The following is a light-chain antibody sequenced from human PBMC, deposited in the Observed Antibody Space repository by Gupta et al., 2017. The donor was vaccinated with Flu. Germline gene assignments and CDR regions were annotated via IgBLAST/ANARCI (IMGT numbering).Light chain of an antibody. CDR1: QSISDW. V-gene: IGKV1-5*03. CDR2: RAF. Sequence: DIQMTQSPSTLSASVGDTVTITCRASQSISDWLAWYQQIPGKAPKLLIYRAFTLEGGVPSRFRGSRSGTEFSLTLSSLQPDDIATYYCQQYSAWWTFGQGTKVEIK. J-gene: IGKJ1*01. CDR3: QQYSAWWT.